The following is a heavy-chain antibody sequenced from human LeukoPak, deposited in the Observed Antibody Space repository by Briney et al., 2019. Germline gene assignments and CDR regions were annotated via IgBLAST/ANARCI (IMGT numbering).Heavy chain of an antibody. J-gene: IGHJ4*02. CDR2: IYYSGST. D-gene: IGHD2-2*01. CDR3: ARGTVPAPLDY. V-gene: IGHV4-30-4*01. CDR1: GGSISSGDYY. Sequence: SETLSLTCTVSGGSISSGDYYWSWIRQPPGKGLEWIGHIYYSGSTYYNPSLKSRVTISVDTSKNQFSLKLSSVTAADTAVYYCARGTVPAPLDYWGQETLVTVSS.